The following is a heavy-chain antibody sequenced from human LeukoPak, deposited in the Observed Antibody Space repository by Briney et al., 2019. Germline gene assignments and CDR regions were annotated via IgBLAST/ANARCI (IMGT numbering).Heavy chain of an antibody. CDR3: ASRMLLFDY. CDR1: GGSIRSSYYY. V-gene: IGHV4-39*01. J-gene: IGHJ4*02. Sequence: RSSETLSLTCTVSGGSIRSSYYYWGWIRQPPGKGLEWIGSIYDSGSTYYNPSLESRVTISVDTSKNQFSLKLNSVTAADTAVYYCASRMLLFDYWGQGTLVTVSS. CDR2: IYDSGST. D-gene: IGHD2-21*01.